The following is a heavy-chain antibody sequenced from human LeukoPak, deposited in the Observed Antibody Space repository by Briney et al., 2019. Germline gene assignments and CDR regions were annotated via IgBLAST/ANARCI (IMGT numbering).Heavy chain of an antibody. D-gene: IGHD4/OR15-4a*01. J-gene: IGHJ4*02. V-gene: IGHV3-7*03. CDR1: GFTFNNYW. CDR3: ARRAGAYSHPYDY. CDR2: IKQDGSEK. Sequence: GGSLRLSCAASGFTFNNYWVTWVRQAPGKGLEWVANIKQDGSEKYYVDSVKGRFTVSRDNSKNTLYLQMNSLRAEDTAVYYCARRAGAYSHPYDYWGQGTLVTVSS.